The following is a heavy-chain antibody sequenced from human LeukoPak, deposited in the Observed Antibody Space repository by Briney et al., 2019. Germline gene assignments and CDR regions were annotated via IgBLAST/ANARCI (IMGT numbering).Heavy chain of an antibody. CDR2: IKRDGSEK. CDR3: ARGEFHLPFDI. D-gene: IGHD3-10*01. Sequence: GGSLRLSCAASGFTFSNYWMSWVCQAPGKGLEWVANIKRDGSEKYYVDSVKGRFTISRDNAKSSLYLQMDSLRAEDTAVYYCARGEFHLPFDIWGQGTMVTLSS. CDR1: GFTFSNYW. J-gene: IGHJ3*02. V-gene: IGHV3-7*04.